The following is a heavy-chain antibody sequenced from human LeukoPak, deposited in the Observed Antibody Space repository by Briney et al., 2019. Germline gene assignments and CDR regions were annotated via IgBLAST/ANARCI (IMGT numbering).Heavy chain of an antibody. J-gene: IGHJ4*02. Sequence: GGSLRLSCAASGFTFSSYAMSCVRQAPGKGLEWVSAISGSGGSTYYADSVKGRFTISRDNAKNSLYLQMNSLRAEDTAVYYCARDADSYGYRVDFDYWGQGTLVTVSS. V-gene: IGHV3-23*01. CDR3: ARDADSYGYRVDFDY. CDR2: ISGSGGST. CDR1: GFTFSSYA. D-gene: IGHD5-18*01.